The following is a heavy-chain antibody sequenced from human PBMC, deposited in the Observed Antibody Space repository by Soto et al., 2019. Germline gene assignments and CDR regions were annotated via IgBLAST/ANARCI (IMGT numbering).Heavy chain of an antibody. Sequence: QVQLQESGPGLVKPSETLSLSCTVSGGSISSFYWNWIRQPPGKTLEWIRYIDYSGSTSYNPSLKSRVSISVDTSKNQFSLRLTSVTAADTAVYYCARDPSGHPPLYRFDPWGQGTLVTVSS. CDR1: GGSISSFY. D-gene: IGHD1-26*01. V-gene: IGHV4-59*01. CDR3: ARDPSGHPPLYRFDP. J-gene: IGHJ5*02. CDR2: IDYSGST.